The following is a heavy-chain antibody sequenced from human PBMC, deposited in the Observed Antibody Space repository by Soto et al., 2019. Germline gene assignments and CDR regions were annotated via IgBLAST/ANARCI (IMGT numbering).Heavy chain of an antibody. V-gene: IGHV6-1*01. CDR3: ARAHSNYGANYYYYGMDV. CDR1: GDSVSSNSAA. Sequence: SQTLSLTCAISGDSVSSNSAAWNWIRQSPSRGLEWLGRTYYRSKWYNDYAVSVKSRITINPDTSNNQFSLQLNSVTPEDTAVYYCARAHSNYGANYYYYGMDVWGQGTRVTVSS. J-gene: IGHJ6*02. D-gene: IGHD4-4*01. CDR2: TYYRSKWYN.